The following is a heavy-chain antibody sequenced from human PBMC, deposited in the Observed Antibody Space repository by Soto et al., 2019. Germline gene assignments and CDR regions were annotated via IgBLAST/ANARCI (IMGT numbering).Heavy chain of an antibody. J-gene: IGHJ3*02. CDR2: IIPSFTAA. D-gene: IGHD3-16*01. CDR3: AREKAHSRALRVADAFDI. V-gene: IGHV1-69*01. CDR1: GGTFNSYA. Sequence: QVQLVQSGAEVKKPGSSVKVSCKASGGTFNSYAISWLRQAPGQGLEWMGEIIPSFTAANYARKFQGRVTITADESTSTAYMDLSSLTSEDTAMYYCAREKAHSRALRVADAFDILGQGTMVTVSS.